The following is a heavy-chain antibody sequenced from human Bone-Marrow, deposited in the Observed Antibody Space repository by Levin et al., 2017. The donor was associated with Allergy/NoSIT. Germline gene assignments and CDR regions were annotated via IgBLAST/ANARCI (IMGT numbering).Heavy chain of an antibody. Sequence: ASVKVSCKASGYTFTSYGISWVRQAPGQGLEWMGWISAYNGNTNYAQKLQGRVTMTTDTSTSTAYMELRSLRSDDTAVYYCARDGGYCSSTSCSPRIEDAYAPNMDVWGQGTTVTVSS. CDR2: ISAYNGNT. V-gene: IGHV1-18*01. J-gene: IGHJ6*02. CDR3: ARDGGYCSSTSCSPRIEDAYAPNMDV. D-gene: IGHD2-2*01. CDR1: GYTFTSYG.